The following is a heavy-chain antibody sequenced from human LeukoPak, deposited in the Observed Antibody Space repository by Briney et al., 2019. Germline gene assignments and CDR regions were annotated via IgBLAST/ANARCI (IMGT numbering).Heavy chain of an antibody. Sequence: GGSLRLSCAVSGFTFSSYAMHWVRQAPGKGLEYVSAISSNGDTTYYASSVKGRFTISRDNSRSTLYLQMGGLRAEDMAVYYCARDGVWGQGTLVTVSS. J-gene: IGHJ4*02. CDR3: ARDGV. CDR2: ISSNGDTT. V-gene: IGHV3-64*01. CDR1: GFTFSSYA.